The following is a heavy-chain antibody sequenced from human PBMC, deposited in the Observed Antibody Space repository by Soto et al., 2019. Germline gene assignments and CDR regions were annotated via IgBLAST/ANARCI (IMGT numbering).Heavy chain of an antibody. CDR2: INPNSGGT. Sequence: ASVKVSCKASGYTFTGYYMHWVLQAPGQGLEWMGWINPNSGGTNYAQKFQGRVTMTRDTSISTAYMELSRLRSDDTAVYYCARARTIFGVVSPLVVWGQGTTVTVSS. CDR3: ARARTIFGVVSPLVV. V-gene: IGHV1-2*02. J-gene: IGHJ6*02. D-gene: IGHD3-3*01. CDR1: GYTFTGYY.